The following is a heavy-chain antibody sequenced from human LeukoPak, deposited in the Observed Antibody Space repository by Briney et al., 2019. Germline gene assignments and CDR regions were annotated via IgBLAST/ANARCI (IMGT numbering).Heavy chain of an antibody. Sequence: GGSLRLSCAASGFIFSDHYMDWVRQAPGKGLDWVGRSRNKANSYTTEYAASVKGRFTISGDESKNSLCLQMNSLRTEDTAVYYCARVSRGYYLDYWGQGALVTVSS. CDR2: SRNKANSYTT. V-gene: IGHV3-72*01. D-gene: IGHD3-10*01. J-gene: IGHJ4*02. CDR1: GFIFSDHY. CDR3: ARVSRGYYLDY.